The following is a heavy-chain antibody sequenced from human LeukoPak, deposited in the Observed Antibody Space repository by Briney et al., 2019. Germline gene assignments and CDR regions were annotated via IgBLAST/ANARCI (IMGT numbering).Heavy chain of an antibody. Sequence: GGSLRLSCAASGFTFSSYAMHWVRQAPGKGLEYVSAISSNGGSTYYANSVKGRFTISRDNSKNTLYLQMGSLRAEDMAVYYCARGVPPAPPLYYDYMVVWGEGTTVTVSS. CDR3: ARGVPPAPPLYYDYMVV. J-gene: IGHJ6*03. V-gene: IGHV3-64*01. CDR1: GFTFSSYA. CDR2: ISSNGGST.